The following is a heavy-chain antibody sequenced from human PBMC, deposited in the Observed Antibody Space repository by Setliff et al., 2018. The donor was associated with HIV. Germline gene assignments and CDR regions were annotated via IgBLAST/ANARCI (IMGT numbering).Heavy chain of an antibody. CDR2: INPHSGGT. Sequence: GPVKVSCKASGYTFTGYHMHWVRQAPGQGLEWMGWINPHSGGTKYAQKFQGRGTMTRDTSISAAYMELSRLRSDDTAVYYCARVDCSSTRCYAFDIWGQGTMVTVSS. CDR1: GYTFTGYH. CDR3: ARVDCSSTRCYAFDI. J-gene: IGHJ3*02. D-gene: IGHD2-2*01. V-gene: IGHV1-2*02.